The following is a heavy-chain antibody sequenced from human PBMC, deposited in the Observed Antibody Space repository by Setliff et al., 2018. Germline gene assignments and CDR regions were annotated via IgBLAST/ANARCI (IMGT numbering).Heavy chain of an antibody. CDR2: IYSDGRS. J-gene: IGHJ1*01. D-gene: IGHD4-17*01. CDR1: GASVINYY. V-gene: IGHV4-4*07. Sequence: SETLSLTCNVYGASVINYYWNWIRQSAGEGLEWLGRIYSDGRSSYNPSLKSRISMSLDASKNEIFLKMSSLTAADTARYHCVRVGREHGDSGGHDAFRNWGQGKMVTVSS. CDR3: VRVGREHGDSGGHDAFRN.